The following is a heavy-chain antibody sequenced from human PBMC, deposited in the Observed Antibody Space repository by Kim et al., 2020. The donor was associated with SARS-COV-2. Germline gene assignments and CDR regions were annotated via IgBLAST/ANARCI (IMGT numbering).Heavy chain of an antibody. D-gene: IGHD6-19*01. V-gene: IGHV3-23*01. CDR1: GFTFSSYA. J-gene: IGHJ4*02. Sequence: GGSLRLSCAASGFTFSSYAMSWVRQAPGKGLEWVSGISGSGGSTYYADSVKGRFTISRDNSKNTLYLQMNSLRAEDTAVYYCAKAVYSSGWGYYLDYWGQGTLVTVSS. CDR3: AKAVYSSGWGYYLDY. CDR2: ISGSGGST.